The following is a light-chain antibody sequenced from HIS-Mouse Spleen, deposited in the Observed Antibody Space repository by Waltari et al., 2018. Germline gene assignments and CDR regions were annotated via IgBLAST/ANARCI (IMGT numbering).Light chain of an antibody. CDR3: YATDSSGNHRV. V-gene: IGLV3-10*01. CDR1: ALPKKY. Sequence: SYELTQPPSVSVSPGQTARLTCSGDALPKKYAYWYQQKSGQAPVLVTYEDSKRPSGFPEGFAGSSSGTMATLTISGAQVEDEADYYGYATDSSGNHRVFGGGTKLTVL. J-gene: IGLJ2*01. CDR2: EDS.